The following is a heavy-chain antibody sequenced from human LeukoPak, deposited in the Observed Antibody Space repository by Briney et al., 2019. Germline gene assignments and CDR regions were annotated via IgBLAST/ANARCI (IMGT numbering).Heavy chain of an antibody. V-gene: IGHV3-20*04. D-gene: IGHD3-10*01. CDR2: INWNGGST. CDR3: ARGRAYGYYYYMDV. J-gene: IGHJ6*03. CDR1: GFTFDDYG. Sequence: GGSLRLSCAASGFTFDDYGMSWVRQAPGKGPEWVSGINWNGGSTGYADSVKGRFTISRDNAKNSLYLQMNSLRAEDTALYYCARGRAYGYYYYMDVWGKGTTVTVSS.